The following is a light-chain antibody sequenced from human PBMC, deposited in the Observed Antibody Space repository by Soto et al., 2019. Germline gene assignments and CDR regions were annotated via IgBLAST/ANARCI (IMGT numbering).Light chain of an antibody. V-gene: IGLV2-8*01. J-gene: IGLJ1*01. CDR2: EVI. Sequence: QSALTQPPSASGSPGQSVTISCTGSRSDIGDSNYVSWYQQHPRKAPKLIISEVINRPSGVPDRFSASKSGNTASLTISGLQSEDEGDYYCSAWDNSLNGYVFGPGTKLTVL. CDR1: RSDIGDSNY. CDR3: SAWDNSLNGYV.